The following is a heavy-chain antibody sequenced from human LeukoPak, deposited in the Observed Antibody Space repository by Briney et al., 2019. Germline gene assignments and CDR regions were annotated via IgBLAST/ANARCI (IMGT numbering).Heavy chain of an antibody. Sequence: SETLSLTCTVSGYSISSGYYWGWIRQPPGKGLEWIGSIYHSGSTYYNPSLKSRVTISVDTSKNQFSLKLSSVTAADTAVYYCARGRPWSGYPTPIDYWGQGTLVTVSS. J-gene: IGHJ4*02. D-gene: IGHD3-3*01. CDR2: IYHSGST. CDR3: ARGRPWSGYPTPIDY. CDR1: GYSISSGYY. V-gene: IGHV4-38-2*02.